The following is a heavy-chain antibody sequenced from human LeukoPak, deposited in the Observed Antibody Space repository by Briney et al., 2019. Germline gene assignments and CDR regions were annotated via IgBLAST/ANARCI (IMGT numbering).Heavy chain of an antibody. V-gene: IGHV3-30*04. D-gene: IGHD6-6*01. CDR2: ISYDGSIK. Sequence: PGGSLRLPCAASGFSFSSYSMHWVRQAPGKGLEWVTTISYDGSIKYYADSVKGRFTISRDSSRNTLSLQMDSLRADDTAVYYCATVGSSSSAYLPYWGQGTLVTVSS. CDR3: ATVGSSSSAYLPY. CDR1: GFSFSSYS. J-gene: IGHJ4*02.